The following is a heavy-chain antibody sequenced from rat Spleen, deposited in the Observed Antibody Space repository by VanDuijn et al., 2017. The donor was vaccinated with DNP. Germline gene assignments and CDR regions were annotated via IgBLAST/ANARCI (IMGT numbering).Heavy chain of an antibody. CDR2: MSPTTRSS. V-gene: IGHV5-22*01. J-gene: IGHJ2*01. D-gene: IGHD1-11*01. CDR1: GFTFSDYY. CDR3: ARHGRRVFDY. Sequence: EVQLVESGGGLVQPGRSLKLSCAASGFTFSDYYMAWVRQAPTKGLEWVACMSPTTRSSYYRDSVRGRFTISRDNAKSTLYLQMNSLRSEDMATYYCARHGRRVFDYWGQGVMVTVSS.